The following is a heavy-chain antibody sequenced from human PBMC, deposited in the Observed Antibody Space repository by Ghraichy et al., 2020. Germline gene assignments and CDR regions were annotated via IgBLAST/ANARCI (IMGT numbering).Heavy chain of an antibody. CDR1: GYTFTGYY. V-gene: IGHV1-2*02. J-gene: IGHJ4*02. Sequence: ASVKVSCKASGYTFTGYYMHWVRQAPGQGLEWMGWINPNSGGTNYAQKFQGRVTMTRDTSISTAYMELSRLRSDDTAVYYCARDLTAMVHFDYWGQGTLVTVSS. CDR3: ARDLTAMVHFDY. CDR2: INPNSGGT. D-gene: IGHD5-18*01.